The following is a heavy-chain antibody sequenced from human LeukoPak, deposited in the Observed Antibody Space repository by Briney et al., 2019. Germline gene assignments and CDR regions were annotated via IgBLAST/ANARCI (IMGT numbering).Heavy chain of an antibody. J-gene: IGHJ2*01. CDR2: ISGYNGNT. CDR1: GYTFINYG. D-gene: IGHD5-12*01. CDR3: ARVSTNSRVGGYDPQWYFDL. V-gene: IGHV1-18*04. Sequence: ASVKVSCKASGYTFINYGFTWVRQAPGQGLEWMGWISGYNGNTKYLQKFQGRVSMTTDTSTNPVYMELSSLSSDDTAVYYCARVSTNSRVGGYDPQWYFDLWGRGTLVTVSS.